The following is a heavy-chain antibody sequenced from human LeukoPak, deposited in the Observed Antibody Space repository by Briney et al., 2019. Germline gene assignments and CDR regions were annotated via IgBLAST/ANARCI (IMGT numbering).Heavy chain of an antibody. D-gene: IGHD1-26*01. J-gene: IGHJ4*02. V-gene: IGHV3-48*03. CDR1: GFTFSSYE. Sequence: PGGSLRLSCAASGFTFSSYEMNWVRQAPGKGLEWVSYISSSGSTIYYADSVKGRFTISRDNSKNTLYLQMNSLRAEDTAVYYCARETALGANHDYWGQGTPVTVSS. CDR3: ARETALGANHDY. CDR2: ISSSGSTI.